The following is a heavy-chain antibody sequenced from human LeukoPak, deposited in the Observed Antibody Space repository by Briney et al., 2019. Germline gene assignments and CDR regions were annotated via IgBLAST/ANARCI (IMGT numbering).Heavy chain of an antibody. J-gene: IGHJ4*02. Sequence: PGGSLRLSCAASGFTLCGYYMRWVRQAPGKGLEWVSGISWNSGSIGYADSVKGRFTISRDNAKNSLYLQMNSLRAEDTALYYCAKDPYGDYGDAYYFDYWGQGTLVTVSS. CDR3: AKDPYGDYGDAYYFDY. CDR1: GFTLCGYY. V-gene: IGHV3-9*01. D-gene: IGHD4-17*01. CDR2: ISWNSGSI.